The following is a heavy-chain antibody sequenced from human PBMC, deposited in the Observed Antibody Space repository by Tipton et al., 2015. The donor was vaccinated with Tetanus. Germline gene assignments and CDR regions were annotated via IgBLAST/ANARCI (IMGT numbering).Heavy chain of an antibody. D-gene: IGHD1-7*01. CDR2: IIPIFGAI. CDR3: ARGHSPLYNWNSGYFDF. Sequence: QSGPEVKKPGSSVKVSCKTSGGSFNTYITSWVRQAPGQGPEWMGGIIPIFGAITYAQKFQGRITITADGSTSTAYMELSSLTSDDTAVYFCARGHSPLYNWNSGYFDFWGQGTLVTVSS. V-gene: IGHV1-69*01. J-gene: IGHJ4*02. CDR1: GGSFNTYI.